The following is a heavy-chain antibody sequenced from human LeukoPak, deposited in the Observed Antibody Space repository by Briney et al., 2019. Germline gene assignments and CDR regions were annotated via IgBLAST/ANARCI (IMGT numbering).Heavy chain of an antibody. CDR1: GGSISSYY. CDR2: IYTSGST. Sequence: SETLSLTCTVSGGSISSYYWSRIRQPAGKGLEWIGRIYTSGSTNYNPSLKSRVTMSLDTSKNQFSLKLSSVTAADTAVYYCAKYAKVGLVAPGLDYWGRGTLVTVSS. V-gene: IGHV4-4*07. D-gene: IGHD2-8*02. J-gene: IGHJ4*02. CDR3: AKYAKVGLVAPGLDY.